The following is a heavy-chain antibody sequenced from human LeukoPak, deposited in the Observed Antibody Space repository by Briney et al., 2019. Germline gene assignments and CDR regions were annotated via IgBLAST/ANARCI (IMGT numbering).Heavy chain of an antibody. V-gene: IGHV3-48*03. CDR1: GFTFSSYE. CDR2: ITSSGSTI. J-gene: IGHJ4*02. D-gene: IGHD3-22*01. CDR3: ARLDSSGY. Sequence: GESLRLSCAASGFTFSSYEMNWVRQAPGRGQEWVSYITSSGSTIYYADSVKGRCTISRDNAKNSLYLQMNSLRAEDTAVYYCARLDSSGYWGQGTLVTVSS.